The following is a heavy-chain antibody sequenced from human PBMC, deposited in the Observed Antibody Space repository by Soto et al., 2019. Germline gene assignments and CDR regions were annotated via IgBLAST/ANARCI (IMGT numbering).Heavy chain of an antibody. CDR3: AKDKYTDSVRKVWFFDY. CDR1: GFTFSKYA. V-gene: IGHV3-23*01. Sequence: EVQLLESGGGLVKPGGSLRLSGAASGFTFSKYALSWVRLAPGKGLEWVSSISANGGITDYADSVKGRFTISRDNSQNILSLQMDSLTGDDTALYFCAKDKYTDSVRKVWFFDYWGRGTLVTVSS. CDR2: ISANGGIT. J-gene: IGHJ2*01. D-gene: IGHD2-15*01.